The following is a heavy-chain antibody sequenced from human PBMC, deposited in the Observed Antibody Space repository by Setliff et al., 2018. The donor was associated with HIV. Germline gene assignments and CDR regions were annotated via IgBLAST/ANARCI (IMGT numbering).Heavy chain of an antibody. CDR2: ISYEGSNQ. CDR3: AREDVDTSMVYYYYYYMDV. Sequence: GGSLRLSCVVAGFTFNNYALHWVRQAPGKGLEWVALISYEGSNQYYADSVQGRFTISRDTSKNTLYLQMNSLRGEDTAVYYCAREDVDTSMVYYYYYYMDVWGKGTTVTVSS. D-gene: IGHD5-18*01. CDR1: GFTFNNYA. J-gene: IGHJ6*03. V-gene: IGHV3-30*01.